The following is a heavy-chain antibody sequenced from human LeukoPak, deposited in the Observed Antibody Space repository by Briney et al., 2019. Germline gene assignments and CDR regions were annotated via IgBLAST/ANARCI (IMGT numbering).Heavy chain of an antibody. CDR3: ARGPLSSRTTWAWFDP. D-gene: IGHD6-13*01. Sequence: SETLSLTCTVSGGSISPYYWTWIRQPPGKGLEWIGYIYYNGNTNYNPSLKSRITISVDTSKNQFSLRLKSVTAADTAVYYCARGPLSSRTTWAWFDPWGQGTLDTVSS. J-gene: IGHJ5*02. CDR1: GGSISPYY. V-gene: IGHV4-59*01. CDR2: IYYNGNT.